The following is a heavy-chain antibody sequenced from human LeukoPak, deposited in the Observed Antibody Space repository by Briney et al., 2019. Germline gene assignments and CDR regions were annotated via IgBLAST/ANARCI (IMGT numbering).Heavy chain of an antibody. CDR2: IYHSGST. Sequence: SETLSLTCSVSGGSVSSNNYQWNWIRQPPGKGLEWIGDIYHSGSTNYNPSLKSRVTISVDTSKNQFSLKLSSVTAADTAVYYCARDSGLDVWGQGTTVTVSS. J-gene: IGHJ6*02. CDR1: GGSVSSNNYQ. V-gene: IGHV4-61*01. D-gene: IGHD3-10*01. CDR3: ARDSGLDV.